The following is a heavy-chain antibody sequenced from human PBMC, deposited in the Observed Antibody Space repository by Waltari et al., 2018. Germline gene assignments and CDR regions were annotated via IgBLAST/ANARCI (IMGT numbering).Heavy chain of an antibody. CDR3: ARGRVYYDFWSGYWEADAFDI. Sequence: QVQLQESGPGLVKPSETLSLTCTVSGGSISSYYWSWIRQPPGKGLEWLGCIYYSGSTNYNPSLKRRVTISVDTSKNQFSLKLSSVTAADTAVYYCARGRVYYDFWSGYWEADAFDIWGQGTMVTVSS. CDR1: GGSISSYY. CDR2: IYYSGST. J-gene: IGHJ3*02. D-gene: IGHD3-3*01. V-gene: IGHV4-59*08.